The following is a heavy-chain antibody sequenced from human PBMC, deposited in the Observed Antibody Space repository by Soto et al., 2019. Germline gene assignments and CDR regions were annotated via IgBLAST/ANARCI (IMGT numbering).Heavy chain of an antibody. V-gene: IGHV4-4*08. CDR2: LYNTGST. CDR1: GASISRYY. J-gene: IGHJ6*02. Sequence: QVRLQESGPGLVKPTETLSLTCTVSGASISRYYWSWIRQSPGKGLEWIGYLYNTGSTIYNPSLKXXXXXXXXXXXXXXXXXXXXXXXXXXXXXXXXXXXXXXXXXXXXXLDVWGQGTTVTVSS. CDR3: XXXXXXXXXXXXXXLDV.